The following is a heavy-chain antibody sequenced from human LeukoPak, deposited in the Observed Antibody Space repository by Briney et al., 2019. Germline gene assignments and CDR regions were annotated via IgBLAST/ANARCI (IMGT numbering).Heavy chain of an antibody. CDR3: AREVTSRSAQGPYSYGYDYYYYMDV. Sequence: SETLSLTCTVSDGSISSYYWSWIRQPPGKGLEWIGYIYTSGSTNYNRSLKSRVTISVDTSKNQFSLKLGSVTAADTAVYYCAREVTSRSAQGPYSYGYDYYYYMDVWGKGTTITVSS. CDR1: DGSISSYY. CDR2: IYTSGST. J-gene: IGHJ6*03. D-gene: IGHD5-18*01. V-gene: IGHV4-4*09.